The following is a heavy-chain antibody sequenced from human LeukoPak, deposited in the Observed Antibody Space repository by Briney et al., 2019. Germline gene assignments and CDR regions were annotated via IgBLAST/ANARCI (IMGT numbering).Heavy chain of an antibody. V-gene: IGHV4-39*07. CDR3: ARAKRGWDSSGYYYIDY. CDR2: IYYSGST. J-gene: IGHJ4*02. D-gene: IGHD3-22*01. Sequence: SETLSLTCTVSGGSISSSSYYWGWIRQPPGKGLEWIGSIYYSGSTNYNPSLKSRVTISVDTSKNQFSLKLSSVTAADTAVYYCARAKRGWDSSGYYYIDYWGQGTLVTVSS. CDR1: GGSISSSSYY.